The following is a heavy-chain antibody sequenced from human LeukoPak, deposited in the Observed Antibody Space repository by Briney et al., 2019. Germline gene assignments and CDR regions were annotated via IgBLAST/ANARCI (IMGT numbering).Heavy chain of an antibody. CDR2: INPSGGST. D-gene: IGHD6-13*01. V-gene: IGHV1-46*01. J-gene: IGHJ3*02. CDR1: GYTFTSYY. Sequence: ASVKVSCKASGYTFTSYYMHWVRQAPGQGLEWMGIINPSGGSTSYAQKFQGRVTMTRDMSTSTVYMELSSLRSEDTAAYYCASGHNIAAARSAFDIWGQGTMVTVSS. CDR3: ASGHNIAAARSAFDI.